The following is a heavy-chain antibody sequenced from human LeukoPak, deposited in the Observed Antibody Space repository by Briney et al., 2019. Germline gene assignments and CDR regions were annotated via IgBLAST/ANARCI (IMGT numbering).Heavy chain of an antibody. CDR2: INPNSGDT. D-gene: IGHD3-22*01. Sequence: ASVKVSCKASGYTFTGYYLHWVRQAPGQGLEWMGWINPNSGDTKYAQKFQGRVTMTRDTSISTAYMEVRSDDTAVYYCARKNYYDTSGRFNCWGQGTLVTVSS. J-gene: IGHJ4*02. CDR1: GYTFTGYY. CDR3: ARKNYYDTSGRFNC. V-gene: IGHV1-2*02.